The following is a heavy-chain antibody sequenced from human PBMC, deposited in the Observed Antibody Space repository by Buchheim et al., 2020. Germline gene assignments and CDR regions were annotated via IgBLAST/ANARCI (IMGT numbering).Heavy chain of an antibody. CDR2: IYYSGST. Sequence: QVQLQESGPGLVKPSETLSLTCTVSGGSISSYYWSWIRQPPGKGLEWIGYIYYSGSTNYNPSLKSRVTISVDTSRNQFSLKLNSVTAADTAVYYCARDRYCSGGSCFDWFFDLWGRGTL. V-gene: IGHV4-59*01. CDR1: GGSISSYY. D-gene: IGHD2-15*01. J-gene: IGHJ2*01. CDR3: ARDRYCSGGSCFDWFFDL.